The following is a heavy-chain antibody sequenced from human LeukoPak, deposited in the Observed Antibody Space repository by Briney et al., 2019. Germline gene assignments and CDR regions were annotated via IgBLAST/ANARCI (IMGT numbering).Heavy chain of an antibody. D-gene: IGHD3-3*01. CDR1: GFTFSTYS. CDR2: ISGSSDYI. J-gene: IGHJ6*02. V-gene: IGHV3-21*01. CDR3: ARVFFGYYGLDV. Sequence: GGSLRLSCAASGFTFSTYSMNWVRQAPGKGLEWVSSISGSSDYIFYADSVKGRFTMSRDYAKNSLYLQMNSLRAEDTAVYYCARVFFGYYGLDVWGQGTTVTVSS.